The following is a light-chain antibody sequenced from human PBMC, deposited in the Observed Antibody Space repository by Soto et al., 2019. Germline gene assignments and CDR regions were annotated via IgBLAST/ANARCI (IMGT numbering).Light chain of an antibody. CDR1: QSVRRSY. CDR2: GAS. V-gene: IGKV3-11*01. CDR3: QQRSNWPPAIT. Sequence: EIVLTQSPATLSLSPGERATLSCGASQSVRRSYLAWYQQKPGQAPRLLIYGASTRATGIPARFSGSGSGTDFTLTISSLEPEDFAVYYCQQRSNWPPAITFGQGTRLEIK. J-gene: IGKJ5*01.